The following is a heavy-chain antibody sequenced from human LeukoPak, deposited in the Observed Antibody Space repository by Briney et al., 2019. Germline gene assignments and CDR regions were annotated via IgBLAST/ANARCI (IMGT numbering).Heavy chain of an antibody. D-gene: IGHD6-6*01. Sequence: GSLRLSCAASGFTFSSYSMNWVRQAPGKGLEWVSSISSSSSYIYYADSVKGRFTISRDNAKNSLYLQMNSLRAEDTAVYYCARGQVYSSSYNWFDPWGQGTLVTVSS. J-gene: IGHJ5*02. V-gene: IGHV3-21*01. CDR1: GFTFSSYS. CDR3: ARGQVYSSSYNWFDP. CDR2: ISSSSSYI.